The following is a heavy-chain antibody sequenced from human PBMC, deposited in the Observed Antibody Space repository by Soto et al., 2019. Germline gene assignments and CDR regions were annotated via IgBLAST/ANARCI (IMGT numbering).Heavy chain of an antibody. CDR2: MDPNSGNT. CDR1: GYTFTNYD. Sequence: QVQLVQSGAEVKKPGASVKVSCKASGYTFTNYDINWVRQAPGQGLEWMGWMDPNSGNTDYAQKFQGRVTITRNTSISTAYLELSSLSCEDTAVYYCAGGRGWRDYWGQGTLVTVSS. V-gene: IGHV1-8*01. D-gene: IGHD6-19*01. J-gene: IGHJ4*02. CDR3: AGGRGWRDY.